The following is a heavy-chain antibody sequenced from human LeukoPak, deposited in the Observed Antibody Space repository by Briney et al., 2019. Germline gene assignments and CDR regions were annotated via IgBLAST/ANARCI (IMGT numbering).Heavy chain of an antibody. V-gene: IGHV4-59*04. CDR3: ARTHFDSLGWFDP. D-gene: IGHD3-9*01. Sequence: SETLSLTCTASGGSISSYYWSWIRQPPGKGLEWIGNINYSGSTYYNPSVKSRVTLSVDVSKNRFSLNLTSVTAADTALYFCARTHFDSLGWFDPWGQGIQVIVSS. CDR2: INYSGST. CDR1: GGSISSYY. J-gene: IGHJ5*02.